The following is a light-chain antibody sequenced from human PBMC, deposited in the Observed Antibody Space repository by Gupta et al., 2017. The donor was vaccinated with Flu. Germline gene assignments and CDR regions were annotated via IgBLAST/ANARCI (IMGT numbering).Light chain of an antibody. CDR2: EVS. Sequence: IVMTQIPLSLSVAPGQPASISCRSSQSLLHSNGMTYFLWYVQKAGQPLQVLIDEVSKGGAGVPERCSGSGSGTYFTLQISRVEAEDVGTYYCMQSVHFRTFGQGTKVEVK. CDR3: MQSVHFRT. J-gene: IGKJ1*01. CDR1: QSLLHSNGMTY. V-gene: IGKV2D-29*01.